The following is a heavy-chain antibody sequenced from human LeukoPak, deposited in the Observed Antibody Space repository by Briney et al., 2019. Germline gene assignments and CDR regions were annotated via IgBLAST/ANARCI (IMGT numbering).Heavy chain of an antibody. Sequence: SETLSLTCTVSGGSISSGSYYWSWIRQPAGKGLEWIGRIYTSGSTNYNPSLKSRVTISVDTSKNQFSLKLSSVTAADTAVYYCAGTFDPHYFDYWGQGTLVTVSS. D-gene: IGHD3-16*01. CDR3: AGTFDPHYFDY. CDR2: IYTSGST. J-gene: IGHJ4*02. V-gene: IGHV4-61*02. CDR1: GGSISSGSYY.